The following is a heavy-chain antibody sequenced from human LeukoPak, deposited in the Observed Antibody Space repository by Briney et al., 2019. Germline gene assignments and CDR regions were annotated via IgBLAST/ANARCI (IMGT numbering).Heavy chain of an antibody. CDR2: INHSGST. D-gene: IGHD3-10*01. CDR3: ARVGIFRNCYGSGSYPFDY. Sequence: SETLSLTCAVYGGSFSGYYWSWIRQPPGKGLEWIGEINHSGSTNYNPSLKSRVTISVDTSKNQFSLKLSSVTAADTAVYYCARVGIFRNCYGSGSYPFDYWGQGTLVTVSS. V-gene: IGHV4-34*01. CDR1: GGSFSGYY. J-gene: IGHJ4*02.